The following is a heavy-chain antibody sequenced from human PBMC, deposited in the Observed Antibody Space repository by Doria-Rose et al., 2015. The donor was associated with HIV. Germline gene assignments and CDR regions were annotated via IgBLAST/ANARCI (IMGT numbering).Heavy chain of an antibody. Sequence: VQLVQSGAEVKKPGASVRVSCKASRYTFTRYAMHWVRQAPGQRPEWMGWINVDNGNTDYSQTFQGRLTITRDTSASRAYIELSSLTSDYTAVYYCAKDRVRVVQAATTLDCWGQGTLVTVSA. J-gene: IGHJ4*02. CDR2: INVDNGNT. CDR3: AKDRVRVVQAATTLDC. D-gene: IGHD2-2*01. CDR1: RYTFTRYA. V-gene: IGHV1-3*01.